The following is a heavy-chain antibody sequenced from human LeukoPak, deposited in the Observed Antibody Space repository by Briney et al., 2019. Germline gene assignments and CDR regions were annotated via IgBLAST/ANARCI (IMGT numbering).Heavy chain of an antibody. Sequence: PGGSLRLSCSASGFTFSDYTMHWVRQAPGKGLEYVSGISSSGGSTYYADSVKGRFTISRDNSKNTLYLQMSSLRAEDTAVYCCVKGVLAWELDGYWGQGTLVTVSS. CDR1: GFTFSDYT. V-gene: IGHV3-64D*09. J-gene: IGHJ4*02. D-gene: IGHD4-23*01. CDR3: VKGVLAWELDGY. CDR2: ISSSGGST.